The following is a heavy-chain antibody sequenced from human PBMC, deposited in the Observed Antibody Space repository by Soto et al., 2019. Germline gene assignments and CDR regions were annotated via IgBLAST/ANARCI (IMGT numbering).Heavy chain of an antibody. CDR1: DDSINSDKYY. V-gene: IGHV4-39*01. D-gene: IGHD5-12*01. CDR3: ARLEGLATISYYFDF. J-gene: IGHJ4*02. CDR2: IYYRGNA. Sequence: PSETLSLTCSVSDDSINSDKYYWVWIRQPPGKGLEWIGSIYYRGNAYYNPSLQTRVTISLDKSKGQFSLKLNSVTAADSAVYFCARLEGLATISYYFDFWGPGALVTVSS.